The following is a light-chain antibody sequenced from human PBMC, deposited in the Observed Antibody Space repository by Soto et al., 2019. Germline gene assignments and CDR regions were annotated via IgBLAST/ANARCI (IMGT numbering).Light chain of an antibody. Sequence: ENVMTPSPATPSASPGEGATLSCKAGQNVYNNLAWYQQRPGQPPRLLIYDASTRATGISARFSGSGYGTEFTLTISSLQSEDFAVYFCQQCRNWPLTFGGGTKVDIK. CDR3: QQCRNWPLT. J-gene: IGKJ4*01. CDR2: DAS. CDR1: QNVYNN. V-gene: IGKV3-15*01.